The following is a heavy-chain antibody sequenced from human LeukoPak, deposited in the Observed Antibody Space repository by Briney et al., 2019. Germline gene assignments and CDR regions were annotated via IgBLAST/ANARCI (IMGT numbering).Heavy chain of an antibody. Sequence: SMTLSCHAAGPTFSSHAMSWVRQAHGHGLEWVGGIIPIVGRTNYAEKFKGRVTITGDNSTSTAYMEVSSLRAEDTAVYYCARGRYCSSTGSYGDSYYGMDVWGRGTTVTVSS. CDR2: IIPIVGRT. D-gene: IGHD2-2*01. CDR3: ARGRYCSSTGSYGDSYYGMDV. J-gene: IGHJ6*02. CDR1: GPTFSSHA. V-gene: IGHV1-69*10.